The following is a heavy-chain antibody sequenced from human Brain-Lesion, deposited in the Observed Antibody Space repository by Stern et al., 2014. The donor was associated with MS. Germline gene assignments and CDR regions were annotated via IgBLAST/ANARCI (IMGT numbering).Heavy chain of an antibody. Sequence: QLVQSGPGLVKPSETLSLTCTVAGGSVSSTSYARAWIRQPPGKGLGWIGTIYYSGNTYYSPSLKSRPTISLDTSKNHFSLQLSSVTAADTAVYYCAGEEDIRYCSGGSCTGNWFDPWGQGTLVTVSS. CDR2: IYYSGNT. CDR1: GGSVSSTSYA. CDR3: AGEEDIRYCSGGSCTGNWFDP. D-gene: IGHD2-15*01. J-gene: IGHJ5*02. V-gene: IGHV4-39*02.